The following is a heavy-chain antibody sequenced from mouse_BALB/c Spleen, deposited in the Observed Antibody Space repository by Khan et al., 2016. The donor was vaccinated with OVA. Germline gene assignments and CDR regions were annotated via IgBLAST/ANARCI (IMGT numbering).Heavy chain of an antibody. CDR2: ISYSGST. J-gene: IGHJ4*01. CDR1: GYSITSDYA. Sequence: EVQLQESGPGLVKPSLSLSLTCTVTGYSITSDYAWNWIRQFPGNKLEWMGYISYSGSTSYNPSLKSRISITRDTSKNQFFLQLKSVTTEDTATYYCARDGSRYNYAMDHWGQGTSVTGSS. V-gene: IGHV3-2*02. D-gene: IGHD2-3*01. CDR3: ARDGSRYNYAMDH.